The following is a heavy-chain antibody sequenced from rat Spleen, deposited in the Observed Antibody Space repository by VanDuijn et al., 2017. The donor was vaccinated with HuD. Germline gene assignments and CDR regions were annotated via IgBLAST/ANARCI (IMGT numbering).Heavy chain of an antibody. CDR3: TRDGVRGFAY. CDR2: ISYDGGST. D-gene: IGHD4-3*01. CDR1: GFTFPNYG. Sequence: EVQLVESGGGLVQPGRSLKLSCVASGFTFPNYGMAWVRQAPKKGLEWVAYISYDGGSTYYRDSVKGRFTISRDNAKSTLYLQMDSLRPEDTATYYCTRDGVRGFAYWGQGTVVTVSS. V-gene: IGHV5-20*01. J-gene: IGHJ3*01.